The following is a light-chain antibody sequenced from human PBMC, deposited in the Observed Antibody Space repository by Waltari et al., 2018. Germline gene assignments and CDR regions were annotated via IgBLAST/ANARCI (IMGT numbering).Light chain of an antibody. V-gene: IGLV2-11*01. CDR2: DVN. Sequence: QSALTQHRSVSGSPGQSVTISCTGTISDVGGHNYVPWYQQHPGKAPKLMIYDVNKRPSGVPDRFSGSKSGNTASLTISGLQGEDEADYYCYSYAGSSSFVFGTGTEIIVL. CDR1: ISDVGGHNY. CDR3: YSYAGSSSFV. J-gene: IGLJ1*01.